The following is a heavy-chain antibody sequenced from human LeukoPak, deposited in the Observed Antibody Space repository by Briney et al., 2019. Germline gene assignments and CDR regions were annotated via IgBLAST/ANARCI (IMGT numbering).Heavy chain of an antibody. CDR2: MNPNSGNT. CDR3: ARGRKYDYVWGSYHLYDY. J-gene: IGHJ4*02. CDR1: GYTFTSYD. V-gene: IGHV1-8*01. D-gene: IGHD3-16*02. Sequence: ASVKVSCKASGYTFTSYDINWVRQATGQGLEWMGWMNPNSGNTGYAQKFQGRVTMTRNTSISTAYMELSSLRSEDTAVYYCARGRKYDYVWGSYHLYDYWGQGTLVTISS.